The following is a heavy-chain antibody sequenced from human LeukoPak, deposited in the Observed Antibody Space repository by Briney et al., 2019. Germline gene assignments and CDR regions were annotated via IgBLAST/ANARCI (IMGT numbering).Heavy chain of an antibody. CDR1: GFTFSSYA. CDR3: ALPSSSPNQFRDY. V-gene: IGHV3-23*01. J-gene: IGHJ4*02. CDR2: ISGSGGST. Sequence: GGSLRLSCAASGFTFSSYAMSWVRQAPGKGLEWVSAISGSGGSTYYADSVKGRFTISRDNAKNSLYLQMNSLRAEDTAVYYCALPSSSPNQFRDYWGQGTLVTVSS. D-gene: IGHD6-13*01.